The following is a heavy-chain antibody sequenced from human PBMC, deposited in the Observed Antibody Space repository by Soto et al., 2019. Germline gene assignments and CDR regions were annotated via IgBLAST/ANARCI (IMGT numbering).Heavy chain of an antibody. CDR1: GFTFGSFT. CDR2: ISSSSAYI. Sequence: EVHLVEAGGGLVKPGESLTLSCAASGFTFGSFTLNWVRQAPGKGLEWVSSISSSSAYIYYAESVKGRFTISRDNARSTLYLQINSLRLDGTAVYFCARDGLTFGGDWGQGTLVAVSS. CDR3: ARDGLTFGGD. J-gene: IGHJ4*02. V-gene: IGHV3-21*06. D-gene: IGHD3-16*01.